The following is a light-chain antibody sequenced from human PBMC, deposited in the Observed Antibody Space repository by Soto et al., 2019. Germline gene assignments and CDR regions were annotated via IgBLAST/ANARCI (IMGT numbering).Light chain of an antibody. CDR3: CSYVGSYSYV. J-gene: IGLJ1*01. V-gene: IGLV2-11*01. Sequence: QSALTQPRSVSGSPGQSVTVSCIGTSSDVGDYNSVSWYQLHPGKAPKLMIYDVSKRPSGVPDRFSGSKSGNTASLTISGLQAEDEADYYCCSYVGSYSYVFGIGTKVTVL. CDR2: DVS. CDR1: SSDVGDYNS.